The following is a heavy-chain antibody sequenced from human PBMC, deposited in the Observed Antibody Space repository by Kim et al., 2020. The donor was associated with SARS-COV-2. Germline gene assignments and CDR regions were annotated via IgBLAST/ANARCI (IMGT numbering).Heavy chain of an antibody. CDR1: GFFFGYYT. V-gene: IGHV3-21*01. J-gene: IGHJ6*03. CDR3: SRDRLSAIEGALSFYYMDV. CDR2: ISSDSTSI. D-gene: IGHD5-12*01. Sequence: GGSLRLSCSGSGFFFGYYTMNWVRQAPGKGLEWVSSISSDSTSIKYADSVKGRFTISRDNSKNSLDLQMTSLRVEDTAVYYCSRDRLSAIEGALSFYYMDVWGGGAPVTISS.